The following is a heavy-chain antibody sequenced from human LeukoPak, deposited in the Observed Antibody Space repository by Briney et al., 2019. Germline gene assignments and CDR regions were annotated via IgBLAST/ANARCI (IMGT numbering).Heavy chain of an antibody. Sequence: PGGSLRLSCAASGFTFSSYSMNWVRQAPGKGLEWVSSISSSSSYIYYADSVKGRFTISRDNAKNSLYLQMNSLRAEDTAVYYCARGRVAAAGTKWYFDLWGRGSLVTVSS. CDR2: ISSSSSYI. J-gene: IGHJ2*01. D-gene: IGHD6-13*01. V-gene: IGHV3-21*01. CDR3: ARGRVAAAGTKWYFDL. CDR1: GFTFSSYS.